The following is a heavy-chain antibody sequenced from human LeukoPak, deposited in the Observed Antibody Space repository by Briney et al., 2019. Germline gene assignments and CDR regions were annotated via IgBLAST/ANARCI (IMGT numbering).Heavy chain of an antibody. CDR1: TLSVSYNY. D-gene: IGHD4-11*01. V-gene: IGHV3-53*01. J-gene: IGHJ4*01. CDR2: LFAFGKT. CDR3: AGSVYSQPDQ. Sequence: PGGSLRLSCAASTLSVSYNYMNWVRQAPGKGLGWVALLFAFGKTYYADSVKGRFTISGDPSKSTLHLQMNSLRFEDTALYFCAGSVYSQPDQWGQGTQVAVSS.